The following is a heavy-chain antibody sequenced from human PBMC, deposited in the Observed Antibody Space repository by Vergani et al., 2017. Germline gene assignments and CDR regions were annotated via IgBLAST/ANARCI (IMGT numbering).Heavy chain of an antibody. CDR3: AKDEGGYCSSTSCYFDY. CDR1: GFTFSSYA. CDR2: ISGSGGST. V-gene: IGHV3-23*01. Sequence: EVQLLESGGGLVQPGGSLRLSCAASGFTFSSYAMSWVRQAPGKGLEWVSAISGSGGSTYYADSVKGRFTISRDNSKNTLYLQMNSLRAEDTAVYYCAKDEGGYCSSTSCYFDYWGQGTLVTVSS. J-gene: IGHJ4*02. D-gene: IGHD2-2*01.